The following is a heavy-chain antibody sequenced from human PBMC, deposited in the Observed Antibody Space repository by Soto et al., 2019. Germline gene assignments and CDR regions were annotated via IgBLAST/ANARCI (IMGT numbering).Heavy chain of an antibody. D-gene: IGHD4-17*01. CDR1: RGSISGYY. Sequence: SETLSLTCTVSRGSISGYYWSWIRQPPGKGLEWIGNIYYTGSTNYNPSRRSRVTISVDTSKNQFSLKLTSVTAADTAVYYCVRVGGYYGDYPNFDYWGQGTLVTVSS. V-gene: IGHV4-59*01. CDR2: IYYTGST. CDR3: VRVGGYYGDYPNFDY. J-gene: IGHJ4*02.